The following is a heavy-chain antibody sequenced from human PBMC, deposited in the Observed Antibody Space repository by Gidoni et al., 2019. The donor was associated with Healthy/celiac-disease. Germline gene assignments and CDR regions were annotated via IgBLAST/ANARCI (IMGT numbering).Heavy chain of an antibody. CDR2: IIPIFGTA. Sequence: QAQLVQSGAEVKKHGSSVTVSCKASGGTFSSYAISWVRQAPGQGLEWMGGIIPIFGTANYAQKFQGRVTITADESTSTAYMELSSLRSEDTAVYYCARDFSSIAAVRNWFDPWGQGTLVTVSS. V-gene: IGHV1-69*01. D-gene: IGHD6-13*01. J-gene: IGHJ5*02. CDR3: ARDFSSIAAVRNWFDP. CDR1: GGTFSSYA.